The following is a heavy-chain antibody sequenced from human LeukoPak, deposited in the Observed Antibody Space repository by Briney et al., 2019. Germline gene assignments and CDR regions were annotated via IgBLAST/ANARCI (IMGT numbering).Heavy chain of an antibody. V-gene: IGHV3-23*01. CDR2: IGGSGTRT. D-gene: IGHD2-2*03. CDR3: AKDSHWILFDD. CDR1: GFPITTYG. J-gene: IGHJ4*02. Sequence: GGSLRLSCSASGFPITTYGKNWVRQPPGQGQDLVSGIGGSGTRTYYADSVKGRFTISRDKSKNPVYLQMNSLRDEDTAVYYCAKDSHWILFDDWGQGTMVTVSS.